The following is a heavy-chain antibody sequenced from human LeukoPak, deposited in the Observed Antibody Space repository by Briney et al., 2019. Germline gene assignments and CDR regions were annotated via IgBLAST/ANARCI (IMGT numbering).Heavy chain of an antibody. CDR1: GFTFSSYW. D-gene: IGHD2-2*02. J-gene: IGHJ5*02. V-gene: IGHV3-7*01. CDR3: ARDRSLRRNAVVVPAAIGWFDP. CDR2: IKQDGSEK. Sequence: GGSLRLSCAASGFTFSSYWMSWVRQAPGKGLEWVANIKQDGSEKYYVDSVKGRFTISRDNAKNSLYLQMNSLRAEDTAVYYCARDRSLRRNAVVVPAAIGWFDPWGQGTLVTVSS.